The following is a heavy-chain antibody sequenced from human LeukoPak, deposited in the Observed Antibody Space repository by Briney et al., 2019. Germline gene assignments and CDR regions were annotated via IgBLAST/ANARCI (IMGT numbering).Heavy chain of an antibody. CDR1: GGSISSYY. D-gene: IGHD2/OR15-2a*01. V-gene: IGHV4-59*12. CDR3: AREGLGISTPAVDV. J-gene: IGHJ6*04. CDR2: IYYSGST. Sequence: PSETLSLTCTVSGGSISSYYWSWIRQPPGKGLEWIGYIYYSGSTNYNPPLKSRVTISVDTSKNQFSLNLSSVTAADTAVYYCAREGLGISTPAVDVWGKGTTVTVSS.